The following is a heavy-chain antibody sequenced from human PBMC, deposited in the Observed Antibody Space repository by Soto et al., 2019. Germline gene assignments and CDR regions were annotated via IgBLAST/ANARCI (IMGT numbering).Heavy chain of an antibody. CDR2: IKSKTDGGTT. Sequence: GGSLRLSCAASGFTFSNAWMSWVRQAPGKGLEWVGRIKSKTDGGTTDYAAPVKGRFTISRDDSKNTLYVQMNSLKTEDTAVYYCTTEDRPEPPYYYYYYGMGVWGQGTTVTVSS. J-gene: IGHJ6*02. V-gene: IGHV3-15*01. D-gene: IGHD1-1*01. CDR1: GFTFSNAW. CDR3: TTEDRPEPPYYYYYYGMGV.